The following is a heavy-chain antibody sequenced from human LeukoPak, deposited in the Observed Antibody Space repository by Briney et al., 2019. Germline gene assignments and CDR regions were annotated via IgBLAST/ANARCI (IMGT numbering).Heavy chain of an antibody. CDR3: ARGSYGSGKSFDY. J-gene: IGHJ4*02. Sequence: SQTLSLTCAITGDSVSSDSVAWNWIRQSPSRGLEWLGRTYYRSKWYNEYAVAVESRITINPDTSKNHFSLQLNSVTPEDTAVYYCARGSYGSGKSFDYWGQGTLVTVSS. V-gene: IGHV6-1*01. D-gene: IGHD6-25*01. CDR1: GDSVSSDSVA. CDR2: TYYRSKWYN.